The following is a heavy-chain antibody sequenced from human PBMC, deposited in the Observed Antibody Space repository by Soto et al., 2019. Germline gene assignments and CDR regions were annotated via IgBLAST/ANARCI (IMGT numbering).Heavy chain of an antibody. CDR1: GFTFSSYA. CDR3: AKLPQKGQTRITMVQGVINANTRDV. J-gene: IGHJ6*02. CDR2: ISGSGGST. D-gene: IGHD3-10*01. Sequence: PGGSLRLSCAASGFTFSSYAMSWVRQAPGKGLEWVSAISGSGGSTYYAESVKGRFTISRDNSKNTLYLQMNSLRAEDTAVYYCAKLPQKGQTRITMVQGVINANTRDVWGQGTTVTVSS. V-gene: IGHV3-23*01.